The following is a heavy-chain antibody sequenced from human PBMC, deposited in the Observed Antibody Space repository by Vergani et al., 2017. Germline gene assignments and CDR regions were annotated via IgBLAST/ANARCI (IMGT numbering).Heavy chain of an antibody. CDR1: GGSFSGYY. D-gene: IGHD3-10*01. CDR2: INHSGST. V-gene: IGHV4-34*01. CDR3: ARLKNMVRGVISVGSYYYYMDV. Sequence: QVQLQQWGAGLLKPSETLSLTCAVHGGSFSGYYWSWIRQPPGKGLEWIGEINHSGSTNYNPALKSRATISVDTSQNPFSMKLGSVTAADTAVYYFARLKNMVRGVISVGSYYYYMDVWGKGTTVTVSS. J-gene: IGHJ6*03.